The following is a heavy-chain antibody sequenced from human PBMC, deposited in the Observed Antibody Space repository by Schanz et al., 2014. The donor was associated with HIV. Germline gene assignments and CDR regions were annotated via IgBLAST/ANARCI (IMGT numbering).Heavy chain of an antibody. D-gene: IGHD2-8*01. V-gene: IGHV3-23*01. CDR2: ISASGAGT. Sequence: EVQLLESGGGLVRPGGSLRIFCATSGFTFSSYAMNWVRQAPGKGLEWVSAISASGAGTYYAESVKGRFTISRDNTKNTLYLQMNSLRVEDTAVYYCANEEVPNDYWGRGTLVTVSS. CDR3: ANEEVPNDY. CDR1: GFTFSSYA. J-gene: IGHJ2*01.